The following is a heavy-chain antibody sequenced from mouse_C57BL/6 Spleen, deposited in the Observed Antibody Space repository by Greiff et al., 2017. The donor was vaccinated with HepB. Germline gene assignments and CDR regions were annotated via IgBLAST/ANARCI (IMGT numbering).Heavy chain of an antibody. Sequence: VQLKESGPELVKPGASVKISCKASGYSFTGYYMNWVKQSPEKSLEWIGEINPSTGGTTYNQKFKAKATLTVDKSSSTAYMQLKSLTSEDSAVYYCAVVAEAYWGQGTTLTVSS. J-gene: IGHJ2*01. V-gene: IGHV1-42*01. CDR3: AVVAEAY. CDR1: GYSFTGYY. CDR2: INPSTGGT. D-gene: IGHD1-1*01.